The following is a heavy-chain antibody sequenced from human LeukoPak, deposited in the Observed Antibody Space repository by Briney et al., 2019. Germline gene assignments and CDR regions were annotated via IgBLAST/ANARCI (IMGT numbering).Heavy chain of an antibody. V-gene: IGHV3-7*01. CDR3: GRGFSWAVEY. CDR2: IYEDGSER. J-gene: IGHJ4*02. CDR1: GFTISSYW. D-gene: IGHD6-19*01. Sequence: AGSLCLSCAASGFTISSYWMNWVRQAPGKGLEWVGNIYEDGSERNYVYSVKGRFTISRDNAKNSMYLQMDRLRVEDTAVYYCGRGFSWAVEYWGQGTLVIVSS.